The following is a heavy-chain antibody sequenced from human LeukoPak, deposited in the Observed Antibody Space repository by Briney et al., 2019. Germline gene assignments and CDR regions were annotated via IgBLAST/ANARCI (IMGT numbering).Heavy chain of an antibody. CDR1: GYTFTGYY. Sequence: VSVKVSCKASGYTFTGYYMHWVRQAPGQGLEWMGRINPNSGGTNYAQKFQGRVTMTRDTSISTAYMELSRLRSDDTAVYYCARDRGYSYGPYFDYWGQGTLVTVSS. J-gene: IGHJ4*02. CDR2: INPNSGGT. CDR3: ARDRGYSYGPYFDY. D-gene: IGHD5-18*01. V-gene: IGHV1-2*06.